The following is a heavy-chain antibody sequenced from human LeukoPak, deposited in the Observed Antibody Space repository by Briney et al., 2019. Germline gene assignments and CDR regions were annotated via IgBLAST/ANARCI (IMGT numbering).Heavy chain of an antibody. J-gene: IGHJ5*02. D-gene: IGHD2-21*02. CDR1: GFTFSSYS. V-gene: IGHV3-21*01. CDR2: ISSSSSYI. CDR3: AKADCGGDCYANWFDP. Sequence: GGSLRLSCAASGFTFSSYSMNWVRQAPGKGLEWVSSISSSSSYIYYADSVKGRFTISRDNAKNSLYLQMNSLRAEDTAVYYCAKADCGGDCYANWFDPWGQGTLVTVSS.